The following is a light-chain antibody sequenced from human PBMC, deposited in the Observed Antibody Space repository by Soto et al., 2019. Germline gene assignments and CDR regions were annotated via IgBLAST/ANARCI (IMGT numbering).Light chain of an antibody. CDR3: SSYEASNYFYFV. J-gene: IGLJ3*02. CDR2: ADT. CDR1: SSDVGGYNY. Sequence: QSALTQPPSASGSPGQSVTISCTGTSSDVGGYNYVSWYQQYPGRAPKLMIYADTKRPSGVPDRFSGSKSGNTASLTVSGLQAEDEDDYSCSSYEASNYFYFVFGGGTKLTVL. V-gene: IGLV2-8*01.